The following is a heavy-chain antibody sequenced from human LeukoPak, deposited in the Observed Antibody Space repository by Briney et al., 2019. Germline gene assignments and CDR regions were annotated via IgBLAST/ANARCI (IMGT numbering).Heavy chain of an antibody. Sequence: SETLSLTCTVSGGSIRSQYWSWIRQPPGKGLEWIGYIYYSGSTNYNPSLKSRVTISVDTSRNQFSLKLSSVTAADTAVYYCARVVANHYYYYYYTDVWGKGTTVTISS. CDR1: GGSIRSQY. CDR3: ARVVANHYYYYYYTDV. V-gene: IGHV4-59*11. J-gene: IGHJ6*03. CDR2: IYYSGST. D-gene: IGHD2-15*01.